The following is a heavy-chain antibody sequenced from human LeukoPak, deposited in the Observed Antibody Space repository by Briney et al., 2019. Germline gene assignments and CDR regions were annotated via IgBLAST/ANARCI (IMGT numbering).Heavy chain of an antibody. D-gene: IGHD3-10*01. CDR1: GGSISSYY. V-gene: IGHV4-59*01. Sequence: PSETLSLTCTVSGGSISSYYWSWIRQPPGKGLEWIGYIYYSGSTNYNPSLKSRVTISVDTSKNQLSLKLSSVTAADTAVYYCARDSGSYYNVGRFDPWSQGTLVTVSP. J-gene: IGHJ5*02. CDR3: ARDSGSYYNVGRFDP. CDR2: IYYSGST.